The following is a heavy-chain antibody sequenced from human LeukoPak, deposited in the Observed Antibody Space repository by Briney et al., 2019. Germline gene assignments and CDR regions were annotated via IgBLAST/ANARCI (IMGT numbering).Heavy chain of an antibody. Sequence: ASVKVSCKASGYTFTSYGISWVRQAPGQGLEWMGWISAYNGNTNYAQKLQGRVTMTTDTSTSTAYMELRSLRSDDTAVYYCARDFISVSSGWPKNAFDIWGQGTMVTVSS. D-gene: IGHD6-19*01. CDR1: GYTFTSYG. V-gene: IGHV1-18*01. J-gene: IGHJ3*02. CDR2: ISAYNGNT. CDR3: ARDFISVSSGWPKNAFDI.